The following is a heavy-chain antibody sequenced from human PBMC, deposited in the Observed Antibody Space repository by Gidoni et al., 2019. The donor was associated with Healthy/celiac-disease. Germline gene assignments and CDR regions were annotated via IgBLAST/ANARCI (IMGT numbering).Heavy chain of an antibody. CDR1: GFTFSSYS. CDR2: IRSSSSYI. D-gene: IGHD1-26*01. J-gene: IGHJ4*02. Sequence: EVQLVESGGGLVKPGGSLRLSGAASGFTFSSYSMNWVRQAPGKGLEWVSSIRSSSSYIYYADSVKGRFTISRDNAKNPLYLQMNSLRAEDTAVYYCARVGSQDYWGQGTLVTVSS. CDR3: ARVGSQDY. V-gene: IGHV3-21*01.